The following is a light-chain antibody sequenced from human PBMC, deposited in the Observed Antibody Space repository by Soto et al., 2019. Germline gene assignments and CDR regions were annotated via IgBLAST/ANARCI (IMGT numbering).Light chain of an antibody. Sequence: DIQLTQSPSSLSASVGDRVTITCRASQSSSSYLNWDQQKPGKAPKLLIYAASSLQSGVPSRFSGSGSGTDFTLTISSLQPEDFATYYCQQSYSNPWTFGQGTKVDIK. CDR3: QQSYSNPWT. CDR2: AAS. CDR1: QSSSSY. V-gene: IGKV1-39*01. J-gene: IGKJ1*01.